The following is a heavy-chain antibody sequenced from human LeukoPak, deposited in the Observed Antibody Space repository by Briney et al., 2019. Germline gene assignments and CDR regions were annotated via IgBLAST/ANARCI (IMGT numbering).Heavy chain of an antibody. D-gene: IGHD6-13*01. CDR2: TYYRSKWYN. J-gene: IGHJ4*02. Sequence: SQTLSLTCAISGDSVSSISATWTWIRQSPLRGLEWLGRTYYRSKWYNDYAVSVKSRITINPDTSKNQFSLQLNSVTLEDTAVYYCARGSSSSSWYFDYWGQGTLVTVSS. CDR1: GDSVSSISAT. CDR3: ARGSSSSSWYFDY. V-gene: IGHV6-1*01.